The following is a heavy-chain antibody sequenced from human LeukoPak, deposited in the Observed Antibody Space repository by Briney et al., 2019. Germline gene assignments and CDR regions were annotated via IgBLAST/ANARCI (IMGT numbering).Heavy chain of an antibody. CDR1: GGSISSSNW. CDR3: ARGGDWLREFQH. J-gene: IGHJ1*01. CDR2: IYHSGST. Sequence: SETLSLTCAVSGGSISSSNWWSWVRQPPGKGLEWIGEIYHSGSTNYNPSLKSRVTMSVDKSKNQFSLKLSSVTAADTAVYYCARGGDWLREFQHWGQGTLVTVSS. D-gene: IGHD2-21*02. V-gene: IGHV4-4*02.